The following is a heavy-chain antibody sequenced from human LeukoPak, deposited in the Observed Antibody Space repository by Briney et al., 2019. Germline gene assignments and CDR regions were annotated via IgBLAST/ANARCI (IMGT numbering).Heavy chain of an antibody. D-gene: IGHD6-25*01. CDR3: ATGPASGFDY. CDR2: INPSGGST. Sequence: ASVKVSCKASGYTFTSYYMHWVRQAPGQGLEWMGIINPSGGSTSYAQKFQGWVTMTRDTSISTAYMELSRLRSDDTAVYYCATGPASGFDYWGQGTLVTVSS. V-gene: IGHV1-46*01. CDR1: GYTFTSYY. J-gene: IGHJ4*02.